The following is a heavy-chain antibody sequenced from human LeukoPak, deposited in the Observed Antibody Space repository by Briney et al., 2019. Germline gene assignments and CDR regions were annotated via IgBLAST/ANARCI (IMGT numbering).Heavy chain of an antibody. CDR1: GFTLSNYG. J-gene: IGHJ4*02. V-gene: IGHV3-33*06. Sequence: GGSLRLSCGASGFTLSNYGMHGVRQARGKGLEWVAVIWYDGSNKYYADSVKGRFTISRDSSKNTLYLQMNSLRAEDTAVYYCAKGVYSSGWYYFDYWGQGTLVTVSS. CDR2: IWYDGSNK. CDR3: AKGVYSSGWYYFDY. D-gene: IGHD6-19*01.